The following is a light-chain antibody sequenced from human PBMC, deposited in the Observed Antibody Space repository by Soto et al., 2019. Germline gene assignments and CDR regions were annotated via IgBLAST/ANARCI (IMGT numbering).Light chain of an antibody. CDR3: SSYISSSTWV. J-gene: IGLJ3*02. Sequence: QSVLTQPASVSGSPGQSIAISCTGTSSDVGGYNYVSWYQQHPGKTPNLMIYDVSNRPSGVSNRFSGSKSGNTASLTISGLQAEDEADYYCSSYISSSTWVFGGGTKVTVL. CDR1: SSDVGGYNY. V-gene: IGLV2-14*01. CDR2: DVS.